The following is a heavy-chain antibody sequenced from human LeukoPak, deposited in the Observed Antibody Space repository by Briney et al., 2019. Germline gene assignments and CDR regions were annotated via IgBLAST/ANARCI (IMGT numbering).Heavy chain of an antibody. D-gene: IGHD3-16*01. CDR1: GFTFSSYA. CDR3: ARGPLGSPRSYYFDY. V-gene: IGHV3-30-3*01. CDR2: ISYDGSNK. J-gene: IGHJ4*02. Sequence: GGSLRLSCAASGFTFSSYAMHRVRQAPGKGLEWVAVISYDGSNKYYADSVKGRFTISRDNSKNTLYLQMNSLRAEDTAVYYCARGPLGSPRSYYFDYWGQGTLVTVSS.